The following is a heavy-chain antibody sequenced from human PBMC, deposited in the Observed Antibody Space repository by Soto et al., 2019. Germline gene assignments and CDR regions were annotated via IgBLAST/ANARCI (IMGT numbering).Heavy chain of an antibody. CDR3: ARDYCSGGSCYSGLMDY. D-gene: IGHD2-15*01. J-gene: IGHJ4*02. V-gene: IGHV3-21*01. CDR2: ISSSSYI. CDR1: GFTFSSYN. Sequence: GGSLRLSCAASGFTFSSYNMNWVRQAPGQGLEWVSSISSSSYIYYADSVKGRFTISRDNARNSLYLQVNSLRAEDTAVYYCARDYCSGGSCYSGLMDYWGQGTLVTVSS.